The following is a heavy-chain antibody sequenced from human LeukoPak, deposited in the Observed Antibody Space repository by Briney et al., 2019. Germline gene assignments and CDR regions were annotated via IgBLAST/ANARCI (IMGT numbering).Heavy chain of an antibody. CDR2: IYTSGST. J-gene: IGHJ5*02. Sequence: SETLSLTCAVSGGSFSSYYWSWIRQPAGKGLEWIGRIYTSGSTNYNPSLKSRVTMSVDTSKNQFSLKLSSVTAADTAVYYCARDHLTGTKEFDPWGQGTLVTVSS. CDR1: GGSFSSYY. CDR3: ARDHLTGTKEFDP. D-gene: IGHD1-20*01. V-gene: IGHV4-4*07.